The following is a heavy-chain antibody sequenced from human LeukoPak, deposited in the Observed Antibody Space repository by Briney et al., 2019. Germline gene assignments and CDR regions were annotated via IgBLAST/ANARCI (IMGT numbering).Heavy chain of an antibody. CDR1: GGSISSSSYY. CDR3: ARYCSGGSCYTPGL. D-gene: IGHD2-15*01. CDR2: IYYSGST. V-gene: IGHV4-39*01. Sequence: SETLSLTCTVSGGSISSSSYYWGWIRQPPGKGLEWIGSIYYSGSTYYNPSLKRRVTISVDTSKNQFSLKLSSVTAADTAVYYCARYCSGGSCYTPGLWGQGTLVAVSS. J-gene: IGHJ4*02.